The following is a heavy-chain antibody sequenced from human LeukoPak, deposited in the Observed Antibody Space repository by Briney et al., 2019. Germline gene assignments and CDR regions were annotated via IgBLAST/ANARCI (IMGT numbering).Heavy chain of an antibody. CDR1: AYTFNAFY. CDR3: ARCRTGYYASRLDP. J-gene: IGHJ5*02. CDR2: INPTSGGT. Sequence: GASVKVSCKASAYTFNAFYIHWVRLAPGQGLEWMGWINPTSGGTYYGQKFHGRLNLTRDTSTTTVYMEMTMLKSDDTATYYCARCRTGYYASRLDPWGQGTLVSVSS. V-gene: IGHV1-2*02. D-gene: IGHD2-2*01.